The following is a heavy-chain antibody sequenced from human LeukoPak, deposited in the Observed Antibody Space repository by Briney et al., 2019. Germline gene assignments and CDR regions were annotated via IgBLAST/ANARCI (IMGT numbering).Heavy chain of an antibody. CDR1: GYTFTGYY. D-gene: IGHD5-18*01. Sequence: GASVKVSCKASGYTFTGYYMHWVRQAPGQGLEWMGWINPNSGGTNYAQKFQGRVTMTRDTSISTAYMELSRLRSDDTAVYYCARDNDRSGIQLWLRWGPIDYWGQGTLVTVSS. CDR2: INPNSGGT. J-gene: IGHJ4*02. CDR3: ARDNDRSGIQLWLRWGPIDY. V-gene: IGHV1-2*02.